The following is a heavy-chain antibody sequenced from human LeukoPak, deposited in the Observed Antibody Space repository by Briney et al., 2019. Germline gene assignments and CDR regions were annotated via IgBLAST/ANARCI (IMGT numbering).Heavy chain of an antibody. D-gene: IGHD3-10*01. V-gene: IGHV3-30*02. CDR3: AKDLARYGSGLPSDY. CDR2: IRYDGSNK. CDR1: GFTFSSYN. Sequence: GGSLRLSCAASGFTFSSYNMNWVRQAPGKGLEWVAFIRYDGSNKYYADSVKGRFTISRDNSKNTLYLQMNSLRAEDTAVYYCAKDLARYGSGLPSDYWGQGTLVTVSS. J-gene: IGHJ4*02.